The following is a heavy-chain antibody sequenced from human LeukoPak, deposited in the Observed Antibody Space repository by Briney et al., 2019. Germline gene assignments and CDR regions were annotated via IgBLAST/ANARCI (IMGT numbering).Heavy chain of an antibody. CDR2: IAYHGNSE. V-gene: IGHV3-30*18. J-gene: IGHJ5*02. CDR1: GFTISSHG. D-gene: IGHD6-19*01. Sequence: GGSLRLSCAVSGFTISSHGMHWVRQAPGKGPEWVAMIAYHGNSEYYGDSVKGRFTISRDNSKHTLYLQMNSLRVEDTAVYHCAKDWGSGGWYNYFDPWGQGTLVTVSS. CDR3: AKDWGSGGWYNYFDP.